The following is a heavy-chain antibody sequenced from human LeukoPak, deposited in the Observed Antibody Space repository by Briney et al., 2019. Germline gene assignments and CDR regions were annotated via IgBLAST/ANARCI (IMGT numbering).Heavy chain of an antibody. V-gene: IGHV3-33*06. CDR3: AKDTGWFDP. Sequence: GGSLRLSCAASGFTFSSYGMHWVRQAPGKGLEWVAVIWYDGSNKYYADSVKGRFTISRDNSKNTLYLQMNSLRAEDTAVYYCAKDTGWFDPWGQGTLATVSS. CDR2: IWYDGSNK. J-gene: IGHJ5*02. CDR1: GFTFSSYG. D-gene: IGHD2-8*02.